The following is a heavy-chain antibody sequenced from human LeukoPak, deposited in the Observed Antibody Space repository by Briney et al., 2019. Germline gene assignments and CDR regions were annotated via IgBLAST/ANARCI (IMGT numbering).Heavy chain of an antibody. J-gene: IGHJ6*04. CDR1: GGSISSHY. CDR3: ARAEPLYYYGMDV. Sequence: SETLSLTCTVSGGSISSHYWSWIRQPPGKGLEWIGYIYYSGSTNYNPSLKSRVTISVDTSKNQFSLKLSSVTAADTAVYYCARAEPLYYYGMDVWGKGTTVTVSS. V-gene: IGHV4-59*11. CDR2: IYYSGST.